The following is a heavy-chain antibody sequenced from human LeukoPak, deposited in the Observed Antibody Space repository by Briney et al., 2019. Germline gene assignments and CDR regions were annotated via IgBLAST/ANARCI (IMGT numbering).Heavy chain of an antibody. CDR2: IYSGGST. Sequence: GSLRLSCAASGFTVSSNHMSWVRQAPGKGLEWVSVIYSGGSTYYADSVKGRFTISRDNSKNTLYLQMNSLRAEDTAVYYCARDNKTARWAFDIWGQGTMVTVSS. J-gene: IGHJ3*02. CDR3: ARDNKTARWAFDI. CDR1: GFTVSSNH. V-gene: IGHV3-53*01. D-gene: IGHD5-18*01.